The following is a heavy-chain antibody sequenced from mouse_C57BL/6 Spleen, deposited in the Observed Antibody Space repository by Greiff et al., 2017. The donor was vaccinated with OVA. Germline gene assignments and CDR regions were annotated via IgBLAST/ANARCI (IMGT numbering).Heavy chain of an antibody. V-gene: IGHV1-15*01. CDR2: IDPETGGT. Sequence: VQLQQSGAELVRPGASVTLSCKASGYTFTDYEMHWVKQTPVHGLEWIGAIDPETGGTAYNQKFKGKAILTADKSSSTAYMELRSLTSEDSAVYYCTRNTTRVGGYFDYWGQGTTLTVSS. CDR1: GYTFTDYE. D-gene: IGHD1-1*01. CDR3: TRNTTRVGGYFDY. J-gene: IGHJ2*01.